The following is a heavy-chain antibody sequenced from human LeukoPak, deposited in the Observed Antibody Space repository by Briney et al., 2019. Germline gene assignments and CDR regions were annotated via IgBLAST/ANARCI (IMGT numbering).Heavy chain of an antibody. D-gene: IGHD3-22*01. J-gene: IGHJ4*02. Sequence: GRSLRLSCAASGYTFSSYWMYWVHQAPGEGLVWVSRINSDASGTTYADSVKGRFTISRDNPRNTLYLQMNNVVAEDTAVYYCARETDSSAYYLDYWGQGTLVTVSS. CDR1: GYTFSSYW. V-gene: IGHV3-74*03. CDR2: INSDASGT. CDR3: ARETDSSAYYLDY.